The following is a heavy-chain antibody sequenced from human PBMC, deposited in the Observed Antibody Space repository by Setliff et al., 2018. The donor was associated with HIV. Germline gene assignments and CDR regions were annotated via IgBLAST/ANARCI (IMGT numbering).Heavy chain of an antibody. V-gene: IGHV4-4*07. CDR3: ARAGHYYDSSGTALDY. Sequence: SETLSLTCTVSGGSISSYYWSWIRQPAGKELEWIGRIYPSGSTNYNPSLKSRVTMSVDTSKNQFSLKLNSVTAADTAVYYCARAGHYYDSSGTALDYWGQGTLVTVSS. CDR2: IYPSGST. J-gene: IGHJ4*02. D-gene: IGHD3-22*01. CDR1: GGSISSYY.